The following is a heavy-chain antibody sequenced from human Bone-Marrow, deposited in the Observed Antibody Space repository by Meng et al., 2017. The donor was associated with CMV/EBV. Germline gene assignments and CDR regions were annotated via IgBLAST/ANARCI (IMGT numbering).Heavy chain of an antibody. D-gene: IGHD2-21*01. Sequence: GSLRLSCTVSGGSISSYYWSWIRQPAGKGLEWIGRIYTSGSTNYNPSLKSRVTMSVDTSKNQFSLKLSSVTAADTAVYYCARDGGDYPRYYYGMDVWGYGTTVAVSS. J-gene: IGHJ6*04. CDR3: ARDGGDYPRYYYGMDV. CDR2: IYTSGST. CDR1: GGSISSYY. V-gene: IGHV4-4*07.